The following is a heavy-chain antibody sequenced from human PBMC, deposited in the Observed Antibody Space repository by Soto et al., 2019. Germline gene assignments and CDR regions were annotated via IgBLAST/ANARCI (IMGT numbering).Heavy chain of an antibody. CDR2: IIPIFGTA. J-gene: IGHJ4*02. V-gene: IGHV1-69*13. Sequence: SVKVSCKASGGTFSSYAISWVRQAPGQGLEWMGGIIPIFGTANYAQKFQGRVTITADESTSTAYMELSSLRSEDTAVYYCASRRYYYDSSGYIREDYFDYWGQGTLVTVSS. CDR1: GGTFSSYA. D-gene: IGHD3-22*01. CDR3: ASRRYYYDSSGYIREDYFDY.